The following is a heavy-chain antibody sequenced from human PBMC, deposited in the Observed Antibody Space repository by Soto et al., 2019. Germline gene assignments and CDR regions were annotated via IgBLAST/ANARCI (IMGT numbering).Heavy chain of an antibody. D-gene: IGHD4-17*01. CDR3: ARDTVDYYYYGMDV. CDR1: GGSIGSSSYY. J-gene: IGHJ6*02. Sequence: SETLSLTCTVSGGSIGSSSYYWGWIRQPPGKGLEWIGSIYYSGSTYYNPSLKSRVTISVDTSKNQFSLKLSSVTAADTAVYYCARDTVDYYYYGMDVWGQGTTVT. V-gene: IGHV4-39*07. CDR2: IYYSGST.